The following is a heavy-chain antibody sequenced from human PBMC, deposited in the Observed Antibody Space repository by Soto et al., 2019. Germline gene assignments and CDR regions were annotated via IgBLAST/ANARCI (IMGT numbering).Heavy chain of an antibody. CDR3: ARSGYYYGSGSYYNGGWFDP. CDR2: INHSGST. CDR1: GGSFSGYY. V-gene: IGHV4-34*01. J-gene: IGHJ5*02. Sequence: QVQLQQWGAGLLKPSETLSLTCAVYGGSFSGYYWSWIRQPPGKGLEWIGEINHSGSTNYNPSLNSRVTISVDSSKKQFCLKLSAVTAADTAVYYCARSGYYYGSGSYYNGGWFDPWGQGTLVTVSS. D-gene: IGHD3-10*01.